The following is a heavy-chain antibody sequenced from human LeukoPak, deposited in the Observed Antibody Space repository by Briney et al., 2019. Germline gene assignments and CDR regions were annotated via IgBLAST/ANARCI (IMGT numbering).Heavy chain of an antibody. CDR1: GGTFSSYA. CDR3: ARDLEYYYGSGSYFGGRHYYYMDV. Sequence: GASVKVSCKASGGTFSSYAISWVRQAPGQGLEWMGWISAYNGNTNYAQKLQGRVTMTTDTSTSTAYMELRSLRSDDTAVYYCARDLEYYYGSGSYFGGRHYYYMDVWGKGTTVTISS. CDR2: ISAYNGNT. J-gene: IGHJ6*03. D-gene: IGHD3-10*01. V-gene: IGHV1-18*01.